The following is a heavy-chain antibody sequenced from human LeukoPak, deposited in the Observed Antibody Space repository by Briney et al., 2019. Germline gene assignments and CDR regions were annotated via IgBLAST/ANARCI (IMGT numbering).Heavy chain of an antibody. V-gene: IGHV3-23*01. D-gene: IGHD3-22*01. CDR2: LSGSGGSS. Sequence: PGGSLRLSCAASGFTFSSYSMNWVRQSPGMRLEWLSTLSGSGGSSYYANSVRGRFTISRDNSKNTLFLQMHNLRAEDTAVYYCAKDPHVGSSGYYQYYFDYWGRGTLVTVSS. CDR1: GFTFSSYS. CDR3: AKDPHVGSSGYYQYYFDY. J-gene: IGHJ4*02.